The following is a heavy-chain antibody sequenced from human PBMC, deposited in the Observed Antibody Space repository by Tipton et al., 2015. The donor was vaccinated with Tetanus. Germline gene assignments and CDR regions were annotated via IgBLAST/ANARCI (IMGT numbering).Heavy chain of an antibody. J-gene: IGHJ4*02. CDR2: FSFDGTLK. CDR3: ARMVNWGRYLDS. CDR1: GFIFSDSN. D-gene: IGHD7-27*01. V-gene: IGHV3-30-3*01. Sequence: SLRLSCAASGFIFSDSNMHWVRQAPGKGLEWVATFSFDGTLKYYGGSVKGRFTISRDNPKNTLFLHMSSLTPEDTAVYYCARMVNWGRYLDSWGQGTLVIVSS.